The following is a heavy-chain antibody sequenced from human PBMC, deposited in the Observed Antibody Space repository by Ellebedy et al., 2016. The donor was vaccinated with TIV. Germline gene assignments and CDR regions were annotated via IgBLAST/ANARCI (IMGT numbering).Heavy chain of an antibody. CDR2: INAGNGNT. CDR1: GYTFTSYA. CDR3: ARAIVVVVAATEWNWFDP. J-gene: IGHJ5*02. D-gene: IGHD2-15*01. V-gene: IGHV1-3*01. Sequence: AASVKVSCKASGYTFTSYAMHWVRQAPGQRLEWMGWINAGNGNTKYSQKFQGRVTITRDTSASTAYMELSSLRSEETAVYYCARAIVVVVAATEWNWFDPWGQGTLVTVSS.